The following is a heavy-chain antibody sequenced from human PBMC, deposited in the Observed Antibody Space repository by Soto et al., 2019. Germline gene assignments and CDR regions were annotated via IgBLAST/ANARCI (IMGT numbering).Heavy chain of an antibody. V-gene: IGHV4-31*03. CDR1: GGSISSGGYY. J-gene: IGHJ4*01. D-gene: IGHD4-17*01. CDR2: IYYSGST. Sequence: QVQLQESGPGLVKPSQTLSLTCTVSGGSISSGGYYWSWVRQHPGKGLDLIGYIYYSGSTYYNPSLKSRVIISLDTSKNQYSLKLSSVTAADTAVYYCARVWGYGGNSRFDYWGHGTLVIDSS. CDR3: ARVWGYGGNSRFDY.